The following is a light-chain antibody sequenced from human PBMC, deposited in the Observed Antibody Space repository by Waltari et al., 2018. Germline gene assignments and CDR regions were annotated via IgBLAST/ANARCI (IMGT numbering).Light chain of an antibody. CDR3: QQYASTSLT. Sequence: IQMTQSPSRLSASLGDRVTINCRASESVSTWLAWYQQKPGKATKLLIYRASSLEGEFPSRFTGSGYGTEFTLTINNLQPEDFATYFCQQYASTSLTFGGGTEVEI. CDR2: RAS. J-gene: IGKJ4*01. CDR1: ESVSTW. V-gene: IGKV1-5*03.